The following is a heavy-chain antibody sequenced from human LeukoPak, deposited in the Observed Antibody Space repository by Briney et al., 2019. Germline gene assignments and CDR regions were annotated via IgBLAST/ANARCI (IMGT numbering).Heavy chain of an antibody. J-gene: IGHJ6*03. Sequence: GASVKVSCKASGYTLTGYYMHWVRQAPGQGLEWMGCINPNSGGTNYAQKFQGRVTMTRDTSISTAYMELSRLRSDDTAVYYCATSTRITMVRGVIITPLYYYYMDVWGKGTTVTVSS. D-gene: IGHD3-10*01. CDR3: ATSTRITMVRGVIITPLYYYYMDV. CDR2: INPNSGGT. CDR1: GYTLTGYY. V-gene: IGHV1-2*02.